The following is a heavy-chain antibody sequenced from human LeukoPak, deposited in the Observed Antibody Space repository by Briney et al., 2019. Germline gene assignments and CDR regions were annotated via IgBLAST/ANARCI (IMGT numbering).Heavy chain of an antibody. CDR3: AREWTTVSPYYYYGMDV. CDR1: GYTFTSYG. CDR2: ISAYNGNT. V-gene: IGHV1-18*01. Sequence: GASVKVSCKASGYTFTSYGISWVRQAPGQGLEWMGLISAYNGNTNYAQKLQGRVTMTTDTSTSTAYMELRSLRSDDTAVYYCAREWTTVSPYYYYGMDVWGQGTTVTVSS. D-gene: IGHD4-11*01. J-gene: IGHJ6*02.